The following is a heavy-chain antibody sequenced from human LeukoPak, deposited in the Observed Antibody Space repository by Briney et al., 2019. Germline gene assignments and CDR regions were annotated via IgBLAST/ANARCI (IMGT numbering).Heavy chain of an antibody. V-gene: IGHV3-23*01. D-gene: IGHD3-9*01. CDR3: AKDWIYDILTGYNIRDAFDI. J-gene: IGHJ3*02. CDR1: GFTFSSYA. Sequence: PGGSLRLSCAASGFTFSSYAMSWVRQAPGKGLEWVSAISGSGGSTYYADSVKGRFTISRDNSKKTLYLQMNSLRAEDTAVYYCAKDWIYDILTGYNIRDAFDIWGQGTMVTVSS. CDR2: ISGSGGST.